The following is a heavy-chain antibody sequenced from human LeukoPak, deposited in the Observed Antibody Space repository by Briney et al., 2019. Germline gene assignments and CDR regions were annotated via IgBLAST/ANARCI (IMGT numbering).Heavy chain of an antibody. D-gene: IGHD5-12*01. CDR1: GFTFSSYS. V-gene: IGHV3-21*04. J-gene: IGHJ6*03. CDR3: ARDGVATIQGIYYYYYYMGV. Sequence: SGGSLRLSCAASGFTFSSYSMNWVRQAPGKGLEWVSSISSSSNYIYYADSVKGRFTISRDNAKNSLYLQMNSLRADDTAVYYCARDGVATIQGIYYYYYYMGVWGKGTTVTVSS. CDR2: ISSSSNYI.